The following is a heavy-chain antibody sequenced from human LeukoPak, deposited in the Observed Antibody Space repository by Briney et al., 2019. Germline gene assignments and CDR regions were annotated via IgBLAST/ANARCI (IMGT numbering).Heavy chain of an antibody. CDR2: INHSGST. Sequence: SETLSLTCAVYGGSFSGYYWSWIRQPPGKGLEWIGEINHSGSTNYNPSLKSRVTISVDTSKNQFSLKLSSVTAADTAVCYCAGGIVGATAVDYWGQGTLVTVSS. J-gene: IGHJ4*02. CDR3: AGGIVGATAVDY. D-gene: IGHD1-26*01. CDR1: GGSFSGYY. V-gene: IGHV4-34*01.